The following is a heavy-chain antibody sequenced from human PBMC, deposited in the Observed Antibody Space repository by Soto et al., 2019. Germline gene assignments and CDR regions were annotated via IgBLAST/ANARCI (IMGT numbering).Heavy chain of an antibody. V-gene: IGHV1-2*02. CDR1: GYTFTGYY. CDR3: ARDLYNWNDVAFDY. Sequence: ASVKVSCKTSGYTFTGYYMHWVRQAPGQGLEWMGWINPNSGGTNYAQKFQARVTMTRDTSISTAYMELSRLRSDDTAVYYCARDLYNWNDVAFDYWGQGTLVTVSS. CDR2: INPNSGGT. J-gene: IGHJ4*02. D-gene: IGHD1-20*01.